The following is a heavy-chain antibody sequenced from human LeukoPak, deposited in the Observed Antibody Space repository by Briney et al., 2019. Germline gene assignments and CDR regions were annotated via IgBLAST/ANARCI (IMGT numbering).Heavy chain of an antibody. V-gene: IGHV4-59*01. CDR1: DGSISGYY. Sequence: PSETLSLTCTVSDGSISGYYWSWLRQPPGKGLEFIGSVYYRGDTNYNPSLQSRATVSLDTSKSQFSLKLSSVTAADTAVYFCARWRTDWGFDYWGQAALVTVAS. CDR2: VYYRGDT. CDR3: ARWRTDWGFDY. J-gene: IGHJ4*02. D-gene: IGHD7-27*01.